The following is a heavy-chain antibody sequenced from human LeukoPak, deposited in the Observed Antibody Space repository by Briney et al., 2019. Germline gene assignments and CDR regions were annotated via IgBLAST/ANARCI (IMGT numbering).Heavy chain of an antibody. CDR2: IYYSGST. CDR1: GGSISSSSYY. V-gene: IGHV4-39*01. D-gene: IGHD5-12*01. J-gene: IGHJ3*01. Sequence: SETLSLTCTVSGGSISSSSYYWGWIRQPPGKGLEWIGSIYYSGSTYYNPSLKSRVTISADTSKNQFSLNLTSVTAADTAVYYCVRPDDYSFDFWGQGTMVTVSS. CDR3: VRPDDYSFDF.